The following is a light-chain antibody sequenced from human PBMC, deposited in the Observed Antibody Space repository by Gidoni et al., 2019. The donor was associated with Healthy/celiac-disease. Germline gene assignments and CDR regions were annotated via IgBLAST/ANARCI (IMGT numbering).Light chain of an antibody. CDR3: QQYGSSPLT. V-gene: IGKV3-20*01. CDR2: GAS. Sequence: EIVLPQSPGTLSLSPGERATLARRASQSVSSSYLAWYQQKPGHAPRLLIYGASSRATGIPERFSGSGSGTDFTLTISRLEPEDFAVYYCQQYGSSPLTFGGGTKVEIK. CDR1: QSVSSSY. J-gene: IGKJ4*01.